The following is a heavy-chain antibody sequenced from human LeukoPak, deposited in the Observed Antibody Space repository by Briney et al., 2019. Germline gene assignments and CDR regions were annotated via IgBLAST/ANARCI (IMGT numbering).Heavy chain of an antibody. Sequence: PSETLSLTCIVSGVSISSGDYYWSWIRQPPGKGLEWIGYIYYSGSTYYNPSLKSRVTISVDTSKNQFSLKLSSVTAADTAVYYCASMVTNWFDPWGQGTLVTVSS. CDR2: IYYSGST. CDR3: ASMVTNWFDP. D-gene: IGHD2-21*02. V-gene: IGHV4-30-4*01. CDR1: GVSISSGDYY. J-gene: IGHJ5*02.